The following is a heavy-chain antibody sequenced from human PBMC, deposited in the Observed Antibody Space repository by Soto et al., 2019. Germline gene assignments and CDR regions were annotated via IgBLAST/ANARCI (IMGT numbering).Heavy chain of an antibody. D-gene: IGHD3-22*01. CDR2: IIPVFQTA. CDR3: ARGGSGYTWFNEF. J-gene: IGHJ4*02. V-gene: IGHV1-69*01. CDR1: GGLFSSYP. Sequence: QEQLVQSGAEVKKPGSSVKVSCKASGGLFSSYPISWLRQVPGQGLEWMGGIIPVFQTAYYTQRFQGRVTITADESTNTAYMELSSLRSEDTAIYYCARGGSGYTWFNEFWGQRTLVTVSS.